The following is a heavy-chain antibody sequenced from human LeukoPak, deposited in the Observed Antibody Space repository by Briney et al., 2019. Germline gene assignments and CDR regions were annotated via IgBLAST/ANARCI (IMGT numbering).Heavy chain of an antibody. J-gene: IGHJ4*02. CDR1: GFTFDSYA. V-gene: IGHV3-23*01. Sequence: GGSLRLSCAASGFTFDSYAISWVRQDPGKGLEWVSAIGGSGGTTFYADSVKGRFTISRDNSKNTLYLQMNSLRAEDTAIYYCVKKVEGYSYGPFDYWGQGTLVTVSS. CDR2: IGGSGGTT. D-gene: IGHD5-18*01. CDR3: VKKVEGYSYGPFDY.